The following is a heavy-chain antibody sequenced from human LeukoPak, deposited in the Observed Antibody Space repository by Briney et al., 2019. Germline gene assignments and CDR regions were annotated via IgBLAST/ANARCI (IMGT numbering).Heavy chain of an antibody. CDR3: AKQKLDSGSGHYYFDY. Sequence: KPSETLSLTCTVSRGSISGSYWSWLRQPPGKGLEWIGYIHYSGTTRYNPSLESRTSISVDMSKNQFSLRLSSVTAADTATYYRAKQKLDSGSGHYYFDYWGQGTLVTVSS. CDR2: IHYSGTT. V-gene: IGHV4-59*01. CDR1: RGSISGSY. D-gene: IGHD2-15*01. J-gene: IGHJ4*02.